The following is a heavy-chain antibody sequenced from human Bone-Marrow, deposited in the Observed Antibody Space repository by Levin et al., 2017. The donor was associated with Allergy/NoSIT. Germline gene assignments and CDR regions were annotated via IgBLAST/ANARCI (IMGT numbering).Heavy chain of an antibody. CDR2: VNPKTGGT. CDR3: AILTHYYDSSGPHSFDV. Sequence: GASVKVSCEASGYIFTDYYIHWVRQAPGQGLEWMGWVNPKTGGTHYIQKFEGRVTMTRDASLSTAYMELSRLTSDDTAVYFCAILTHYYDSSGPHSFDVWGQGTMVTVT. V-gene: IGHV1-2*02. D-gene: IGHD3-22*01. CDR1: GYIFTDYY. J-gene: IGHJ3*01.